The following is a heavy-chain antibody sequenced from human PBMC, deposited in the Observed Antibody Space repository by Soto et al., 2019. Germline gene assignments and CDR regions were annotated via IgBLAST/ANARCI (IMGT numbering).Heavy chain of an antibody. V-gene: IGHV3-30*02. CDR3: AKEGGWFGARMDV. CDR2: IRYDGSNK. J-gene: IGHJ6*02. D-gene: IGHD3-10*01. Sequence: GGSLRLSCAASGFTLSSNGMHWVRQAPGKGLEWVAVIRYDGSNKYYADSVKGRFTISRDNAKNMLYLQMNSLRAEDTAVYYCAKEGGWFGARMDVWCQGTTVTVSS. CDR1: GFTLSSNG.